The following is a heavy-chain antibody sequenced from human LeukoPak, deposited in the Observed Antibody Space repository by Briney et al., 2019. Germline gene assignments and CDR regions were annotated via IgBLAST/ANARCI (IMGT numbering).Heavy chain of an antibody. V-gene: IGHV3-23*01. J-gene: IGHJ4*02. CDR1: GFTFSSYA. Sequence: GGSLRLSCAASGFTFSSYAMSWVRQAPGKGLEWVSAISGSGGSTYYADSVKGRFTISRDNSKNTLYLQMNSLRAEDTAVYYCARERQYYYDSSGYFDYWGQGILVTVSS. CDR2: ISGSGGST. CDR3: ARERQYYYDSSGYFDY. D-gene: IGHD3-22*01.